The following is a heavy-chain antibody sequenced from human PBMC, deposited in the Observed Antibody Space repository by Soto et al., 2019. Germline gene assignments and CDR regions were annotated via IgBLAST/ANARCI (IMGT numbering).Heavy chain of an antibody. CDR3: AKNCGGDCPFDY. J-gene: IGHJ4*02. CDR2: ISGSGGST. CDR1: GLTFSSYA. D-gene: IGHD2-21*02. V-gene: IGHV3-23*01. Sequence: GGSLRLSCGASGLTFSSYAMRWVRQAPGKGLEWVSAISGSGGSTYYADSVKGRFTISRDNSKNTLYLQMDSLRAEDTAVYYCAKNCGGDCPFDYWGQGTLVTVSS.